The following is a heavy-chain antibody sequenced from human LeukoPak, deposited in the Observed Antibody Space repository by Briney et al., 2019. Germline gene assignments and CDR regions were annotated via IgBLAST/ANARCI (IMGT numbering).Heavy chain of an antibody. V-gene: IGHV1-69*05. J-gene: IGHJ4*02. CDR3: ARGGRIGDYGDDDYYFDY. D-gene: IGHD4-17*01. CDR2: IIPIFGTA. CDR1: GGTFSSYA. Sequence: PLASVKVSCKASGGTFSSYAISWVRQAPGQGLEWMGEIIPIFGTANYAQKFQGRVTITTDESTSTAYMELSSLRSEDTAVYYCARGGRIGDYGDDDYYFDYWGQGTLVTVSS.